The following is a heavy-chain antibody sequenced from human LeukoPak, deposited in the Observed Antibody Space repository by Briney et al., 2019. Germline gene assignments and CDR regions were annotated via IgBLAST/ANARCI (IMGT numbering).Heavy chain of an antibody. D-gene: IGHD2-8*02. CDR3: ARAINAGDFDY. V-gene: IGHV3-53*01. CDR2: IYSGGHT. Sequence: PGGSLRLSRAASGFTVSSNYMNWVRQAPGKGLEWVSVIYSGGHTYYADSVKGRFTISRDNSKNTLYLQMNSLRAEDTAVYYCARAINAGDFDYWGQGTLVTVSS. CDR1: GFTVSSNY. J-gene: IGHJ4*02.